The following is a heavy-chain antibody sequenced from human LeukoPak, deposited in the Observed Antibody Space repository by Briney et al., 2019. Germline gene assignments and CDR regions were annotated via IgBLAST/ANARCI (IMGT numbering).Heavy chain of an antibody. CDR2: ISAYNGNT. CDR1: GYTFTSYG. D-gene: IGHD3-22*01. Sequence: ASVKVSCKASGYTFTSYGISWVRQAPGQGLEWMGWISAYNGNTNYAQKLQGRVTMTTDTSTSTAYMELRSLRSDDTAVYYCARRYDSSGYFEPDYWGQGTLVTVSS. CDR3: ARRYDSSGYFEPDY. V-gene: IGHV1-18*01. J-gene: IGHJ4*02.